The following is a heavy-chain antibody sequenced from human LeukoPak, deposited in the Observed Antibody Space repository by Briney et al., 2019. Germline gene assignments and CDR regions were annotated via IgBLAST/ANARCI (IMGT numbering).Heavy chain of an antibody. J-gene: IGHJ4*02. V-gene: IGHV3-30*01. CDR3: ARPGGQWLVASFLDY. CDR2: ISYDGSNK. CDR1: GFTFSSYA. D-gene: IGHD6-19*01. Sequence: GRSLRLSCAASGFTFSSYAMHWVRQAPGKGLEGVAVISYDGSNKYYADSVKGRFTISRDNSKNTLYLQMNSLRAEDTAVYYCARPGGQWLVASFLDYWGQGTLVTVSS.